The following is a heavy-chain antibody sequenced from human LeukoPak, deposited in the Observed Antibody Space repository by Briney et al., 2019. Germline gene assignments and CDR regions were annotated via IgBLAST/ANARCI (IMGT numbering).Heavy chain of an antibody. CDR2: MNPNSGNT. Sequence: ASVKVSCKASGYTFTSYDINWVGQATGQGREWMGWMNPNSGNTGYSQKFQGRVTMTRNTSISTAYMELSSLRYEDTAVYYCARGPDYYDSSGYPFRHWGQGTLVTVSS. CDR1: GYTFTSYD. V-gene: IGHV1-8*01. CDR3: ARGPDYYDSSGYPFRH. D-gene: IGHD3-22*01. J-gene: IGHJ1*01.